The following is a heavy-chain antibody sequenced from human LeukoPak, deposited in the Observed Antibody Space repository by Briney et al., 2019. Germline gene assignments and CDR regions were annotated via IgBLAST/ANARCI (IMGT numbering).Heavy chain of an antibody. CDR2: ISSSSSTI. J-gene: IGHJ3*02. D-gene: IGHD2-2*01. CDR1: GFTFSSYS. CDR3: ARDLYIVVVPAATGGVLGI. V-gene: IGHV3-48*01. Sequence: GGSLRLSCAASGFTFSSYSMNWVRQAPGKGLEWVSYISSSSSTIYYADSVKGRFTISRDNAKNSLYLQMNSLRAEDTAVYYCARDLYIVVVPAATGGVLGIWGQGTMVTVSS.